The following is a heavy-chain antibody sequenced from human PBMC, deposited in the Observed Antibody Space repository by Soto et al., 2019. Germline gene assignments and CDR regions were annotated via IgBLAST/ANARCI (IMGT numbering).Heavy chain of an antibody. CDR3: AKGEVTIFGVVISGYFDY. Sequence: RRLSCAASGFTFSSYAMSWVRQAPGKGLEWVSAISGSGGSTYYADSVKGRFTISRDNSKNTLYLQMNSLRAEDTAVYYCAKGEVTIFGVVISGYFDYWGQGTLVTVSS. V-gene: IGHV3-23*01. CDR1: GFTFSSYA. CDR2: ISGSGGST. J-gene: IGHJ4*02. D-gene: IGHD3-3*01.